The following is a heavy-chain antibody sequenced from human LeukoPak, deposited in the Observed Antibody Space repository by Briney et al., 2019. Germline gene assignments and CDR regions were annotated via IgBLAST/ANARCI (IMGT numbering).Heavy chain of an antibody. V-gene: IGHV1-2*02. D-gene: IGHD6-6*01. J-gene: IGHJ5*02. CDR1: GYTFTGYY. CDR3: ARVGEYKSLYNWFDP. CDR2: INPNSGGT. Sequence: GASVKVSCKAPGYTFTGYYMHWVRQAPGQGLEWMGWINPNSGGTNYAQKFQGRVTMTRDTSISTAYMELSRLRSDDTAVYYCARVGEYKSLYNWFDPWGQGTLVTVSS.